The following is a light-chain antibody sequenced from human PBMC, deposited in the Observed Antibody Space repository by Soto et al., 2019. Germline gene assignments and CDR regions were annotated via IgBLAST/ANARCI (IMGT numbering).Light chain of an antibody. CDR1: QSVRSNY. J-gene: IGKJ2*01. CDR3: QRYGSSPPHT. CDR2: GAS. V-gene: IGKV3-20*01. Sequence: EIVLTQSPVTLSLSPGEGASLSCRASQSVRSNYLAWYQQNPGQAPRLLIYGASTRATGIPDRFSGSGSGTDFTLTISRLESEDFAVYYCQRYGSSPPHTFGQGTRLEIK.